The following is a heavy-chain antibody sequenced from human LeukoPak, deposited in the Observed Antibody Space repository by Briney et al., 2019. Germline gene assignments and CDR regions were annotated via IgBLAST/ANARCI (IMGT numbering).Heavy chain of an antibody. CDR2: IYYSGST. Sequence: SETLSLTCTVSGGSISSSSYYWGWIRQPPGKGLEWIGSIYYSGSTYYNPSLKSRVTISVDTSKNQFSLKLSSVTAADTAVYYCARRNGGSTWTYYFDYWGQGTLVTVSS. D-gene: IGHD3-10*01. CDR1: GGSISSSSYY. CDR3: ARRNGGSTWTYYFDY. V-gene: IGHV4-39*01. J-gene: IGHJ4*02.